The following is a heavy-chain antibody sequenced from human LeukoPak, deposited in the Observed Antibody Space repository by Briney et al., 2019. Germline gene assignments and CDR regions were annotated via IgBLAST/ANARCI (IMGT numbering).Heavy chain of an antibody. V-gene: IGHV4-34*01. CDR1: GGSFSGYY. Sequence: PSETLSLTCAVYGGSFSGYYWSWIRQPPGKGLEWIGEINHSGSTNYNPSLKSRVTISVDTSKNQFSLKLSSVTAADTAVYYCARASNSWYRDYWGQGTLVTVSS. J-gene: IGHJ4*02. D-gene: IGHD6-13*01. CDR2: INHSGST. CDR3: ARASNSWYRDY.